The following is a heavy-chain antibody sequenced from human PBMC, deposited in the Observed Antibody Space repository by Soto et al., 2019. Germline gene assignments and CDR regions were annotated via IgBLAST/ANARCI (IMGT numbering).Heavy chain of an antibody. Sequence: EVHLLESGGGLVQPGGSLRLSCAASGFTFSSNAMSWVRQAPGKRLEWVSGISGSGGRTNYADSVKGRFTISRDISRNTLYLQMNSLRAEDTAVYYCAKDSLTNVWGSYRPFDYWGQGTLVTVSS. J-gene: IGHJ4*02. D-gene: IGHD3-16*02. CDR3: AKDSLTNVWGSYRPFDY. V-gene: IGHV3-23*01. CDR2: ISGSGGRT. CDR1: GFTFSSNA.